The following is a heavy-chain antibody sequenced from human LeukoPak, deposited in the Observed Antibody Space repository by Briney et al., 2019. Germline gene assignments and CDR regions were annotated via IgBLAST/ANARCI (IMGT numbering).Heavy chain of an antibody. CDR3: AREFGIAVADPNYYYYGMDV. CDR1: GFTFSSYG. CDR2: IWYDGSNK. J-gene: IGHJ6*02. Sequence: GRSLRLSCAASGFTFSSYGMHWVRQAPGKGLEWVAVIWYDGSNKYYADSVKGRFTISRDNSKNTLYLQMNSLRAEDTAVYYCAREFGIAVADPNYYYYGMDVWGQGTTVTVSS. D-gene: IGHD6-19*01. V-gene: IGHV3-33*01.